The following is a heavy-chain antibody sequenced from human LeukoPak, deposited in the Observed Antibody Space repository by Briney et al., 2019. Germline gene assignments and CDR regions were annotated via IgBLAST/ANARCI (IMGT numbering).Heavy chain of an antibody. CDR1: GGTFSSYA. Sequence: SVKVSCKASGGTFSSYAISWVRQAPGQGLEWMGGIIPIFGTANYAQKFQGRVTITADESTSTAYMELSSLRSEDTAVYYCAREEADITIFGVGPGDWGQGTLVTVSS. CDR3: AREEADITIFGVGPGD. D-gene: IGHD3-3*01. CDR2: IIPIFGTA. V-gene: IGHV1-69*13. J-gene: IGHJ4*02.